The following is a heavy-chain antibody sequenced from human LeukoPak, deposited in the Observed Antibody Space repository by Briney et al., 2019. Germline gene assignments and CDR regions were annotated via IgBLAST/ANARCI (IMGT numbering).Heavy chain of an antibody. CDR3: AKGASSGYYYDYFDY. CDR1: GFTFDDYA. J-gene: IGHJ4*02. D-gene: IGHD3-22*01. Sequence: GGSLRLSCAASGFTFDDYAMHWVRQAPGKGLEWFSGISWNSGSIGYADSVKGRFTISRDNAKNSLYLQMNSLRAEDTALYYCAKGASSGYYYDYFDYWGQGTLVTVSS. CDR2: ISWNSGSI. V-gene: IGHV3-9*01.